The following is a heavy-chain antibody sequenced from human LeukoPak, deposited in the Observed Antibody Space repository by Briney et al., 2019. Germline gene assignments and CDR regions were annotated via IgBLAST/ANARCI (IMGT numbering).Heavy chain of an antibody. CDR2: ISAYNGNT. CDR3: VGGSGSYYNGYYYGMDV. CDR1: GYTFTSYG. Sequence: ASVKVSCKASGYTFTSYGISWVRQAPGQGLEWMGWISAYNGNTNYAQKLQGRVTMTTDTSTSTAYMELRSLRSDDTAVYYCVGGSGSYYNGYYYGMDVWGQGTTVTVSS. J-gene: IGHJ6*02. D-gene: IGHD3-10*01. V-gene: IGHV1-18*01.